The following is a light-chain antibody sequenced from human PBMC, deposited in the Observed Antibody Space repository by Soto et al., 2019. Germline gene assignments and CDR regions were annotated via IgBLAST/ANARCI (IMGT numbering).Light chain of an antibody. V-gene: IGKV1-39*01. CDR2: AAS. Sequence: DIQMTQSPSSLSAFVGDRVTIACRASQTISNYLNWYQQKPGKAPKLLIYAASSLQSGVPSRFSGSGSGTDFTLTISSLQPDDFATYYCQQSYSTPRTFGQGTKLEIK. CDR1: QTISNY. J-gene: IGKJ2*01. CDR3: QQSYSTPRT.